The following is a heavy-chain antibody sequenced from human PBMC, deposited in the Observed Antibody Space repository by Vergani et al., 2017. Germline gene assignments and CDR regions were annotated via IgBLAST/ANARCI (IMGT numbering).Heavy chain of an antibody. CDR3: ARGEQYCGGDCYPDYYYYGMDV. CDR1: GGTFNIYS. J-gene: IGHJ6*02. Sequence: QVQLVQSGAEVKKPGSSVKVSCKASGGTFNIYSVSWLRQAPGQGPEWMGGITPFFPTGHYAQKFQGRVTITADESTSTAYMELSSLRSEDTAVYYCARGEQYCGGDCYPDYYYYGMDVWGQGTTVTVSS. CDR2: ITPFFPTG. D-gene: IGHD2-21*02. V-gene: IGHV1-69*12.